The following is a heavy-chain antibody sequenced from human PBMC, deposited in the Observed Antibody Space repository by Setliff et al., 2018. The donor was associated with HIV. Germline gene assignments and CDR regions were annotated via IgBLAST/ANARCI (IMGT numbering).Heavy chain of an antibody. J-gene: IGHJ6*01. CDR3: ARDNSYYYGSGSHYWYGMDV. D-gene: IGHD3-10*01. CDR2: IHTSGNT. Sequence: SETLSLTCTVSGGSISSGDYYWTWIRQPAGKGLQWIGRIHTSGNTNYNPSLKSRVTISVDTSKSQFSLKLSSVTAADTAVYYCARDNSYYYGSGSHYWYGMDVWGQGTTVTVSS. CDR1: GGSISSGDYY. V-gene: IGHV4-61*02.